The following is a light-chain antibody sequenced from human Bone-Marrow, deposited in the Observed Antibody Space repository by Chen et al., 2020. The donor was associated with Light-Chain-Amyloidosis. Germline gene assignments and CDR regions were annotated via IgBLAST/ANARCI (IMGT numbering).Light chain of an antibody. J-gene: IGKJ4*01. V-gene: IGKV1-9*01. CDR3: QQGKSPLT. CDR1: QGISNN. CDR2: AAS. Sequence: DIQLTQSPSFLSASVGDRVTITCRASQGISNNLAWYQQKPGRAPKVLIYAASTLQSGVPPRFSGSGSGTEFTLTMISLQPEDFATYYCQQGKSPLTFGGGTKVEMK.